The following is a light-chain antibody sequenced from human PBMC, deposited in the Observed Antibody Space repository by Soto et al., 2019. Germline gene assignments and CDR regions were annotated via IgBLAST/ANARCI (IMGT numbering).Light chain of an antibody. Sequence: DIVMTQSPDSLAVSLGERATINCKSSQSVLYSSNNKNYLAWYQQKPGQPPKLLIYWASTRESGVPDRFSGSGSGTDFPLTISSLQAEDLAVYYCQQYYSTPVTFGQGTKVEIK. CDR2: WAS. CDR1: QSVLYSSNNKNY. CDR3: QQYYSTPVT. J-gene: IGKJ1*01. V-gene: IGKV4-1*01.